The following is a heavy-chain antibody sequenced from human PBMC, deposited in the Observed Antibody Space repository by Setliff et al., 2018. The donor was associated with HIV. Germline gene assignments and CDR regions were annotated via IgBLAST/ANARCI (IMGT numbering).Heavy chain of an antibody. D-gene: IGHD3-10*01. CDR2: ISYDSRFI. J-gene: IGHJ4*02. CDR3: APPPRGGPGFSY. Sequence: GGSLRLSCAASGFTFSNYNMNWVRQAPGKGLEWVSSISYDSRFIYHADSMKGRFTISRDNAKNTLYLQMNSLRADDTAVYYCAPPPRGGPGFSYWGQGTLVTVSS. CDR1: GFTFSNYN. V-gene: IGHV3-21*04.